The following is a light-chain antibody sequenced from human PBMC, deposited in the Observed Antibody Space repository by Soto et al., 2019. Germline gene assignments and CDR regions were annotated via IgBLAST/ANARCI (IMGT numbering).Light chain of an antibody. J-gene: IGKJ2*01. V-gene: IGKV3-15*01. CDR1: QSVSSN. CDR3: QQYNNWPRT. CDR2: GAS. Sequence: EIVMTQSPATLSVSPGERATLSCRASQSVSSNLAWYQQKPGQAPRLLIYGASIRATGIPARFSGSGSGTEFTLTISSLQSDAFAVYYCQQYNNWPRTFGQGTKLEIK.